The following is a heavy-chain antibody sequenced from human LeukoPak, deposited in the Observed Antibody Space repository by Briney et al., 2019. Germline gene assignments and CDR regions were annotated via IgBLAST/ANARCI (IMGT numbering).Heavy chain of an antibody. Sequence: ASVKVSCKASGYTFTSYGISWVRQAPGQGLEWMGWISVYNGNTNYAQKLQGRVTMTADTSTSTAYMEVRSLRSDDTAVYYCARVAPNRRYCSGGSCLNYFDYWGQGTLVTVSS. CDR1: GYTFTSYG. CDR3: ARVAPNRRYCSGGSCLNYFDY. V-gene: IGHV1-18*01. D-gene: IGHD2-15*01. CDR2: ISVYNGNT. J-gene: IGHJ4*02.